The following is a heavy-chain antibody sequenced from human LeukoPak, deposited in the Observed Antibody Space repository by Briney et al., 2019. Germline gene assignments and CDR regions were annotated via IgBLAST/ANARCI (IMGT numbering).Heavy chain of an antibody. CDR2: IIPIFGTA. CDR1: GGTFSSYA. J-gene: IGHJ5*02. CDR3: ARGRSSGGSYYEHADPNWFDP. D-gene: IGHD1-26*01. V-gene: IGHV1-69*01. Sequence: SVKVSCKASGGTFSSYAISWVRQAPGQGLEWMGGIIPIFGTANYAQKFQGRVTITADESTSTAYMELSSLRSEDTAVYYCARGRSSGGSYYEHADPNWFDPWGQGTLVTVSS.